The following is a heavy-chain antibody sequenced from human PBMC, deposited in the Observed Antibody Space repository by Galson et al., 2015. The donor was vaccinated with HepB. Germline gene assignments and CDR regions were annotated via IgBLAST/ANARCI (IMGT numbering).Heavy chain of an antibody. CDR2: ISGSGGST. CDR3: AKSVGYGYTKSRSFKD. V-gene: IGHV3-23*01. J-gene: IGHJ4*02. CDR1: GFTFSSYA. D-gene: IGHD5-24*01. Sequence: SLRLSCATSGFTFSSYAMSWVRQAPGKGLEWVSAISGSGGSTYYADSVKGRFTISRDNSKNTLYLQMNSLRAEDTAVYYCAKSVGYGYTKSRSFKDWGQGTLVTVSS.